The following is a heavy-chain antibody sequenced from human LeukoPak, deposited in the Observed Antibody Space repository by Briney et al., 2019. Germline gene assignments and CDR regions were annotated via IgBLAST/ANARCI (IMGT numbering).Heavy chain of an antibody. V-gene: IGHV1-8*01. CDR3: ARVVHYDFWSGYYTDDYYYMDV. Sequence: ASVKVSCKASGYTFTSYDINWVRQATGQGLEWMGWMNPNSGNTGYAQKFQGRVTMTRNTSISTAYMELSSLRSEDTAVYYCARVVHYDFWSGYYTDDYYYMDVWGQGTTVTVSS. D-gene: IGHD3-3*01. J-gene: IGHJ6*03. CDR2: MNPNSGNT. CDR1: GYTFTSYD.